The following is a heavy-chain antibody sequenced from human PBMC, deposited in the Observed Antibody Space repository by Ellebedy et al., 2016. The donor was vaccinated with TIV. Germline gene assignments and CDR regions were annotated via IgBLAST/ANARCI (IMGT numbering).Heavy chain of an antibody. CDR3: ARGEAYCGGDCYAFDI. Sequence: GESLKISXSASGFTFSSYAMHWVRQAPGKGLEYVSAISSNGGSTYYADSVKGRFTISRDNSKNTLYLQMSSLRAEDTAVYYCARGEAYCGGDCYAFDIWGQGTMVTVSS. CDR2: ISSNGGST. CDR1: GFTFSSYA. D-gene: IGHD2-21*02. J-gene: IGHJ3*02. V-gene: IGHV3-64D*06.